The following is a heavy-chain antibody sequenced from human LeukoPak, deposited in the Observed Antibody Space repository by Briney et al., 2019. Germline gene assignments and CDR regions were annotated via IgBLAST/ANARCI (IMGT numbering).Heavy chain of an antibody. CDR1: GGSISSYY. D-gene: IGHD5-12*01. V-gene: IGHV4-59*01. Sequence: SETLSLTCTVSGGSISSYYWNWIRQPPGKGLEWIGYIYYSGSTNYNPSLKSRVTISVDTSENQFSLNLRSVTAADTAVYYCARDPWPGYYFDYWGQGTLVTVSS. J-gene: IGHJ4*02. CDR3: ARDPWPGYYFDY. CDR2: IYYSGST.